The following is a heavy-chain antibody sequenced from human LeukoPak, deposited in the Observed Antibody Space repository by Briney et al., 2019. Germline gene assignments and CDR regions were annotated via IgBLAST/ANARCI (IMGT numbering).Heavy chain of an antibody. J-gene: IGHJ4*02. Sequence: GGSLRLSCAASGFTFSSSEMNWVREAPGKGLEWVSYISTSGSTVYYADSVKGRFTISRDNAKNSLYLQMNSLRANDTAVYYCARENTGSEWGQGTLVSVSS. D-gene: IGHD1-14*01. CDR3: ARENTGSE. CDR1: GFTFSSSE. CDR2: ISTSGSTV. V-gene: IGHV3-48*03.